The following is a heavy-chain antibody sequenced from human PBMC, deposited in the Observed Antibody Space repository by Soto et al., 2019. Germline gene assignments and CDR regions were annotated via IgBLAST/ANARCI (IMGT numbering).Heavy chain of an antibody. Sequence: GESLKISCKGSGYYYPDYWITWVRQMPGKGLEWMGRIDPSDSYTKYSPSFQGQVTISADKSISTAYLQWSSLKASDTAMYYCARHIAVAGTYGMDVWGQGTTVTVSS. D-gene: IGHD6-19*01. CDR1: GYYYPDYW. CDR2: IDPSDSYT. V-gene: IGHV5-10-1*04. J-gene: IGHJ6*02. CDR3: ARHIAVAGTYGMDV.